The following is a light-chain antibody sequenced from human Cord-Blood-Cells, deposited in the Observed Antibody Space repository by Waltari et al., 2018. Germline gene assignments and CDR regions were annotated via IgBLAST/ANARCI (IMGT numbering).Light chain of an antibody. J-gene: IGKJ2*01. CDR2: DAS. CDR1: QDISNY. V-gene: IGKV1-33*01. CDR3: QQYDNLYT. Sequence: DIQMTQSPSSLSASVGDRVTITCQASQDISNYLNWYQQKPGEAPKLLIYDASNLETGVPSRFSGSGSVTDFTFTISSLQPEDIATYYCQQYDNLYTFGQGTKLEIK.